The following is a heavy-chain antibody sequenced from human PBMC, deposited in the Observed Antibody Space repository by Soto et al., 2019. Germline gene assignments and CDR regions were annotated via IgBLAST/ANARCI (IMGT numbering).Heavy chain of an antibody. CDR1: GFTFSTYS. V-gene: IGHV3-21*01. CDR2: ISSRSDI. CDR3: AREYTAWPLAYGLDV. D-gene: IGHD2-2*02. Sequence: GGSLRLSXXGSGFTFSTYSISWVRQAPGKGLEWVSSISSRSDIYYADSVKGRFTISRDNAKNSVSLQMNSLRAEDTAVYYCAREYTAWPLAYGLDVWGQGTTVTVSS. J-gene: IGHJ6*02.